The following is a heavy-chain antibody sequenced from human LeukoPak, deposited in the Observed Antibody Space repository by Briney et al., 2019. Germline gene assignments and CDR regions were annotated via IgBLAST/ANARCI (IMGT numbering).Heavy chain of an antibody. J-gene: IGHJ6*02. CDR2: ISWNSGSI. V-gene: IGHV3-9*01. CDR3: AKDMRYYGMDV. Sequence: PGRSLRLSCAASGFTFDDYAMHWLRQAPGKGLEGVSGISWNSGSIGYADSVKGRFTIARDNAKNSLYLQMNSLRAEDTALYYCAKDMRYYGMDVWGQGTTVTVSS. CDR1: GFTFDDYA.